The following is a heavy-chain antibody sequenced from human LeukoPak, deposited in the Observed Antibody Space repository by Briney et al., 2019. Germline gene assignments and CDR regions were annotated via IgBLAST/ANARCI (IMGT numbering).Heavy chain of an antibody. J-gene: IGHJ4*02. CDR3: IISIVATGLYYFDY. Sequence: ASVKVSCKASGYTFTSYGISWVRQAPGQGLEWMGWISAYNGNTNYAQKLQGRVTMTTDTSTSTAYMELSRLRSDDTAVYYCIISIVATGLYYFDYWGQGTLVTVSS. D-gene: IGHD5-12*01. V-gene: IGHV1-18*01. CDR1: GYTFTSYG. CDR2: ISAYNGNT.